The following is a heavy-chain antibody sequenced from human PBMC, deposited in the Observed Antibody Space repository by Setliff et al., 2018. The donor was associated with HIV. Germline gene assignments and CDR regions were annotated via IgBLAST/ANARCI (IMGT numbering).Heavy chain of an antibody. D-gene: IGHD3-9*01. Sequence: SETLSLTCTVSGGSISSHYWSWIRQPPGKGLEWIGSIYHSGSTYYNPSLKSRVTISVEKSKNQFSLKLSSVTAADTAVYYCARGADILTGYYALDYWGQGTLVTVSS. CDR2: IYHSGST. CDR3: ARGADILTGYYALDY. V-gene: IGHV4-38-2*02. CDR1: GGSISSHY. J-gene: IGHJ4*02.